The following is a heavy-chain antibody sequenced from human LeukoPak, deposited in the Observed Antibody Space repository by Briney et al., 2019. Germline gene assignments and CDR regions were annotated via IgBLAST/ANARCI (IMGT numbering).Heavy chain of an antibody. V-gene: IGHV4-59*01. CDR1: GGSISSYY. Sequence: SETLSLTCTVSGGSISSYYWSWIRQPPGKGLEWIGYIYYSGSTNYNPSLKSRVTISVDTSKNQFSLKLSSVTAADTAVYYCARAGNDILTGYYGALRFFDYWGQGTLVTVSS. D-gene: IGHD3-9*01. J-gene: IGHJ4*02. CDR3: ARAGNDILTGYYGALRFFDY. CDR2: IYYSGST.